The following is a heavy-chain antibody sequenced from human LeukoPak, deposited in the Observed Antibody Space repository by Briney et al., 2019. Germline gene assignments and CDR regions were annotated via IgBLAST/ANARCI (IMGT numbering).Heavy chain of an antibody. D-gene: IGHD3-10*01. CDR3: ARYVVYGSGKYYFDY. CDR1: GESSSGYY. V-gene: IGHV4-34*01. J-gene: IGHJ4*02. Sequence: PSETLSLTCAVYGESSSGYYWSWIRQPPGKGLEWIGEINHSGSTNYNPSLKSRVTISVDTSKNQFSLKLSSVTAADTAVYYCARYVVYGSGKYYFDYWGQGTLVTVSS. CDR2: INHSGST.